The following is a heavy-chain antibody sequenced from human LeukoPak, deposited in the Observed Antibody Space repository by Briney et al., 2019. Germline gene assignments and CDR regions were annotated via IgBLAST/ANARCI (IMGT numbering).Heavy chain of an antibody. CDR1: GFTFSSYG. V-gene: IGHV3-30*03. D-gene: IGHD5-18*01. Sequence: GSLRLSCAASGFTFSSYGMHWVRQAPGKGLEWVAVISYDGSNKYYADSVKGRFTISRDNSKNSLYLQMNSLRAEDTAMYYCARDADGYEDWGQGTLVTVSS. CDR3: ARDADGYED. J-gene: IGHJ4*02. CDR2: ISYDGSNK.